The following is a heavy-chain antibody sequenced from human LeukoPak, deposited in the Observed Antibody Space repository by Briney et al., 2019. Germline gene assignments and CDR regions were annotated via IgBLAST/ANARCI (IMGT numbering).Heavy chain of an antibody. V-gene: IGHV1-2*02. CDR2: INPNSGGT. J-gene: IGHJ4*02. D-gene: IGHD3-3*01. CDR3: ASSFRYDFWSGYYPGGY. Sequence: ASVKASCKASGYTFTGYYMHWVRQAPGQGLEWMGWINPNSGGTNYAQKFQGRVTMTRDTSVSTAYMELSRLRSDDTAVYYCASSFRYDFWSGYYPGGYWGQGTLVTVSS. CDR1: GYTFTGYY.